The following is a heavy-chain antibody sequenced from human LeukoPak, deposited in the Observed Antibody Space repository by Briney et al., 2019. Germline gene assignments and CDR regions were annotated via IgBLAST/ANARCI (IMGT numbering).Heavy chain of an antibody. D-gene: IGHD6-13*01. J-gene: IGHJ4*02. CDR3: ARSPRRSGIAAAGSHFDY. CDR2: ISSSSSTI. Sequence: GGSLRLSCAASGFTFSNAWMSWVRQAPGKGLEWVSYISSSSSTIYYADSVKGRFTISRDNAKNSLYLQMNSLRAEDTAVYYCARSPRRSGIAAAGSHFDYWGQGTLVTVSS. CDR1: GFTFSNAW. V-gene: IGHV3-48*01.